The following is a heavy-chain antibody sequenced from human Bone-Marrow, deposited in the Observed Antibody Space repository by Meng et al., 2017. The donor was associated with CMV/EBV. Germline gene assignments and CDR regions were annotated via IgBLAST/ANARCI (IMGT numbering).Heavy chain of an antibody. CDR2: INPNSGGT. D-gene: IGHD3-3*01. Sequence: ASVKVSCKASGYTFTGYYMHWVRQAPGQGLEWMGWINPNSGGTNYAQKFQGRVTMTRDTSISTAYMELSRLRSDDTAVYYCARDYYDFWSGYSAYNYLGQGTLVTVSS. V-gene: IGHV1-2*02. CDR1: GYTFTGYY. CDR3: ARDYYDFWSGYSAYNY. J-gene: IGHJ4*02.